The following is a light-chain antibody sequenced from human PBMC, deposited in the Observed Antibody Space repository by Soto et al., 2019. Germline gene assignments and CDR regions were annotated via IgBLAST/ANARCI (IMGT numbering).Light chain of an antibody. CDR3: QQYGSSPLT. CDR1: QSVSSY. V-gene: IGKV3-11*01. CDR2: DAS. Sequence: EIVLTQCPATLSLSPGERATLSCRASQSVSSYLAWYQQKPGQAPRLLIYDASNRATGIPARFSGSGSGTDFTLTISRLEPEDFAVYYCQQYGSSPLTFGGGTKVDIK. J-gene: IGKJ4*01.